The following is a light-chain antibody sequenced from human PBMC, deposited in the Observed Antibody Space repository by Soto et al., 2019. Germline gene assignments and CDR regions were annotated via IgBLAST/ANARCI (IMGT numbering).Light chain of an antibody. Sequence: DIQLTQSPSFLSASVGDRVTITCRASQGISSYLAWYQQKPGKAPKLLIYAASTLQSGVPSRFSGSGSGTEFTLTLSSLQPEDFATYYCQQLNSYPRVTFGPGTKVDIK. J-gene: IGKJ3*01. CDR1: QGISSY. CDR2: AAS. CDR3: QQLNSYPRVT. V-gene: IGKV1-9*01.